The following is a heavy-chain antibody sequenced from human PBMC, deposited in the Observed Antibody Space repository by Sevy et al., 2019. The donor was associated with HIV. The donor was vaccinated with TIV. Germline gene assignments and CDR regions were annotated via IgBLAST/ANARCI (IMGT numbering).Heavy chain of an antibody. D-gene: IGHD3-10*01. J-gene: IGHJ6*02. V-gene: IGHV4-61*08. Sequence: SETLSLTCTVSGGSVSSGGFYWTWIRQPPGKGLEWIGYVYDTGSTNYNPSLRSLVTISEDTSNNQFSLKLTAVTAADTAVYYCASLWVVRGEDNYYGMDVWGQGTTVTVSS. CDR2: VYDTGST. CDR3: ASLWVVRGEDNYYGMDV. CDR1: GGSVSSGGFY.